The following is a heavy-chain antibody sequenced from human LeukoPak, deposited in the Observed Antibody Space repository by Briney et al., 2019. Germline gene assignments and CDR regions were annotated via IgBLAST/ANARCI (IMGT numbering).Heavy chain of an antibody. CDR2: INHSGST. J-gene: IGHJ4*02. CDR1: GGSFSGYY. V-gene: IGHV4-34*01. D-gene: IGHD3-10*02. CDR3: ARRGQFTRALFF. Sequence: SETLSLTCAVYGGSFSGYYWSWIRQPPGKGLEWIGEINHSGSTNYNPSLKSRVTISVDTSKNRFSLKLSSVTAADTAVYYCARRGQFTRALFFWGQGTLVTVSS.